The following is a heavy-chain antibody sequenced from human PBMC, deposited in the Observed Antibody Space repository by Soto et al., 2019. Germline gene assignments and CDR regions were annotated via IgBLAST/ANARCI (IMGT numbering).Heavy chain of an antibody. CDR2: ISGSGGST. Sequence: GGSLRLSCAASGFTFSSYAMSWVRQAPGKGLEWVSAISGSGGSTYYADSVKGRFTISRDNSKNTLYLQMNSLRAEDTAVYYCAKDIRSGSYYDYYGMDVWGQGTTVTVSS. V-gene: IGHV3-23*01. J-gene: IGHJ6*02. D-gene: IGHD1-26*01. CDR1: GFTFSSYA. CDR3: AKDIRSGSYYDYYGMDV.